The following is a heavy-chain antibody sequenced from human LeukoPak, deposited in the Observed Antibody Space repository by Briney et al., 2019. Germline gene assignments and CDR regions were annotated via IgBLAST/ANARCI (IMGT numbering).Heavy chain of an antibody. D-gene: IGHD3-16*01. CDR1: GLTFSSYA. J-gene: IGHJ4*02. V-gene: IGHV3-23*01. CDR3: AKVGGLFDY. Sequence: GGSLRLSCAASGLTFSSYAMSWVRQAPGKGLECVSSISGSCGTTYYADSVKGRFTISRDNSKNTLYLQMNSLRAEDTAVYYCAKVGGLFDYWGQGTLVIVSS. CDR2: ISGSCGTT.